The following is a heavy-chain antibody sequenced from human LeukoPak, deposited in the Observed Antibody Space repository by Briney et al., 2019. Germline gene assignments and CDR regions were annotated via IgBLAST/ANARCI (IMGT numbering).Heavy chain of an antibody. V-gene: IGHV3-30*03. CDR2: ISYDENTK. J-gene: IGHJ4*02. Sequence: GGSLRLSCAASGFTFSTNGMHWVRQAPGKGLEWVAVISYDENTKYYADSVKGRFTISRDNSKNTLYLQMNSLRAEDTAVYYCARGSWRLVRGAASFESWGQGTLVTVSS. CDR3: ARGSWRLVRGAASFES. D-gene: IGHD3-10*01. CDR1: GFTFSTNG.